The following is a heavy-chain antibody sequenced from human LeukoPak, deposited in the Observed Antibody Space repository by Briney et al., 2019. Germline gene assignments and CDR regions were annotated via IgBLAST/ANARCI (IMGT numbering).Heavy chain of an antibody. V-gene: IGHV4-34*01. CDR1: GGSFSGYY. CDR3: ARSTGWFDP. Sequence: SETLSLTCAVYGGSFSGYYWSWIRQPPGKGLEWIGEINHSGSTNYNPSLKSRVTISVDTSKDQFSLKLSSVTAADTAVYYCARSTGWFDPWGQGTLVTVSS. D-gene: IGHD1-1*01. CDR2: INHSGST. J-gene: IGHJ5*02.